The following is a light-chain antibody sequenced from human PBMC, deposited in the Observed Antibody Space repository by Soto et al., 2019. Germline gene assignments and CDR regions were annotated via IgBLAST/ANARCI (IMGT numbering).Light chain of an antibody. V-gene: IGKV3-20*01. CDR3: QQYGDSPDTDRWT. CDR2: GAS. Sequence: EIVXXXSPGXXXLSPGERASXXXXXSQXVXXSSLAWYQQKPGQPPRLLIYGASSRATGIPDRFSGSGSGTDFTLTISRLEPEDFAVYFCQQYGDSPDTDRWTFGPGTKVEIK. CDR1: QXVXXSS. J-gene: IGKJ1*01.